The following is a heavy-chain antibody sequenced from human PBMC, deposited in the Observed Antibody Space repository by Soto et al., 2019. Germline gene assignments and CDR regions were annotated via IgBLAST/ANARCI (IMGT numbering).Heavy chain of an antibody. CDR2: IYPGDSDT. CDR1: GYTFTNYW. V-gene: IGHV5-51*01. D-gene: IGHD3-3*01. J-gene: IGHJ5*02. Sequence: PGESLKISCKGSGYTFTNYWIGWVRQMPGKGLEWMGIIYPGDSDTKYNPSFQGQVTISADKSITTTYLQWSSLKASDTAMYYCARWTHDFWSVQADNWFDPWGQGTLVTVSS. CDR3: ARWTHDFWSVQADNWFDP.